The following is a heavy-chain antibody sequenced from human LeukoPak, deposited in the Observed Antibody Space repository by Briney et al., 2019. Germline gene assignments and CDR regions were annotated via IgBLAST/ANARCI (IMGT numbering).Heavy chain of an antibody. J-gene: IGHJ4*02. CDR3: AREYYTVRGVFDY. CDR2: ISYDGSNK. Sequence: GGSLRLSCAASGFTFSSYAMHWVRQAPGKGLEWEAVISYDGSNKYYADSVKGRFTISRDNSKNTLYLQMNSLRAEDTAVYYCAREYYTVRGVFDYWGQGTLVTVSS. CDR1: GFTFSSYA. V-gene: IGHV3-30*04. D-gene: IGHD3-10*01.